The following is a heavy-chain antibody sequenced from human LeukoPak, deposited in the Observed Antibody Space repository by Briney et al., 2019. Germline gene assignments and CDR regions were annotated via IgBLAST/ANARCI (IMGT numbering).Heavy chain of an antibody. Sequence: SETLSLACTVSGGSISSYYWTWIRQSAGKGLEWIGRINTSGSTNYNPSLRSRVTMSVNTSKNQFSLNLTSVTAADTAVYSCAREGGDPRWLDPWGQGTLVTVSS. V-gene: IGHV4-4*07. CDR2: INTSGST. CDR1: GGSISSYY. D-gene: IGHD6-25*01. CDR3: AREGGDPRWLDP. J-gene: IGHJ5*02.